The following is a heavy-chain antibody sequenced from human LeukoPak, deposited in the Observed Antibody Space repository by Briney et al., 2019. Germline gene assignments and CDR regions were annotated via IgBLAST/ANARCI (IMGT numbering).Heavy chain of an antibody. D-gene: IGHD3-22*01. CDR1: GGSISSYY. Sequence: SETLSLTCTVSGGSISSYYWSWIRQPPGKGLEWIGYIYYSGSTNYNPSLKSRVTISVDTSKNQFSLKLSSVTAADTAVYYCARDRRHYDSSGYYYSAVFDYWGQGTLVTVSS. J-gene: IGHJ4*02. CDR2: IYYSGST. CDR3: ARDRRHYDSSGYYYSAVFDY. V-gene: IGHV4-59*01.